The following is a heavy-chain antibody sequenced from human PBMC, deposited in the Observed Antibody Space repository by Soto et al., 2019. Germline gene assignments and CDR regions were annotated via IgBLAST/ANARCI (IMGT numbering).Heavy chain of an antibody. CDR3: PTRGGTPPPP. Sequence: PGGSLRLSCAASGFFFTVAWMNWVRKAPGKGLEWVGRIKDKPEAGAEDYAEPVKGRFTISRDDSKKMLFLQMARLKIEDPAFNICPTRGGTPPPPWGQGTLVTVSS. J-gene: IGHJ5*02. V-gene: IGHV3-15*07. CDR1: GFFFTVAW. CDR2: IKDKPEAGAE. D-gene: IGHD1-26*01.